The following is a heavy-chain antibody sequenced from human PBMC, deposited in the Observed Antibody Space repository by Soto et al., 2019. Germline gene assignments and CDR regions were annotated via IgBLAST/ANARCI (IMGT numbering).Heavy chain of an antibody. CDR1: GFTFISYA. D-gene: IGHD3-16*01. V-gene: IGHV3-23*01. Sequence: WGSLRLSCGASGFTFISYAMSLVRHSPFKWLDWVSVISGSGGITYSADSVKGRFTISRDNSKNILYLQMNSLRAEDTAVYYCAKVITDTGGYYYYSMDVWGQGTAVTVSS. CDR2: ISGSGGIT. CDR3: AKVITDTGGYYYYSMDV. J-gene: IGHJ6*02.